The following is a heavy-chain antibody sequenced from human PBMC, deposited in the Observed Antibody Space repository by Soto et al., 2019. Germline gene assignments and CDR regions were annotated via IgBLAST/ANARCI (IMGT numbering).Heavy chain of an antibody. CDR2: IIPIFGTA. Sequence: QVQLVQSGAEVKKPGSSVKVSCKASGGTFSSYAISWVRQAPGQGLEWMGGIIPIFGTANYAQKFQGRVTMTADETTSTAYMELSSLRSEDTAVYYCAREPIGSGYDLTNYYYSYGMDVWGQGTTVTVSS. D-gene: IGHD5-12*01. CDR1: GGTFSSYA. CDR3: AREPIGSGYDLTNYYYSYGMDV. J-gene: IGHJ6*02. V-gene: IGHV1-69*01.